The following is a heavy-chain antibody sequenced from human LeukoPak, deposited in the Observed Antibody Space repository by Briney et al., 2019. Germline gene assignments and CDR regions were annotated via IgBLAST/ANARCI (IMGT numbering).Heavy chain of an antibody. V-gene: IGHV5-51*01. CDR1: RFTFSSYA. Sequence: PGGSLRLSCAASRFTFSSYAMNWVRQAPGKGLEWMGIISPDGSDTRYSPSFQGQVTISADKSITTAYLQWSSLKASDTAMYYCARLTSSWSFDYWGQGTLVTVSS. D-gene: IGHD6-13*01. CDR2: ISPDGSDT. J-gene: IGHJ4*02. CDR3: ARLTSSWSFDY.